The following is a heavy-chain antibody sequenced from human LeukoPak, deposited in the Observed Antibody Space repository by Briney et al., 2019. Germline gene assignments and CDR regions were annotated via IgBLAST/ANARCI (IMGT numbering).Heavy chain of an antibody. J-gene: IGHJ3*02. V-gene: IGHV3-53*01. CDR2: IYSGGST. Sequence: SGGSLRLSCAASGFTVSSNYMSWVRQAPGKGLEWVSVIYSGGSTYYADSVKGRFTISRDNSKNTLYLQMNSLRAEDTAVYYCARDKGRWYRAFDIWGQGTMVTVSS. CDR1: GFTVSSNY. CDR3: ARDKGRWYRAFDI. D-gene: IGHD6-13*01.